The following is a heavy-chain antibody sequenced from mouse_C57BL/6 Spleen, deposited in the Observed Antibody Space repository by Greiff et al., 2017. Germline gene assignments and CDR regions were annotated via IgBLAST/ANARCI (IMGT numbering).Heavy chain of an antibody. CDR2: INPYNGGT. V-gene: IGHV1-19*01. CDR1: GYTFTDYY. CDR3: ARGDMEY. D-gene: IGHD1-1*02. J-gene: IGHJ2*01. Sequence: EVHLVESGPVLVKPGASVKMSCKASGYTFTDYYMNWVKQSHGKSLEWIGVINPYNGGTSYNQKFKGKATLTVDKSSSTAYMELNSLTSEDSAVYYCARGDMEYWGQGTTLTVSS.